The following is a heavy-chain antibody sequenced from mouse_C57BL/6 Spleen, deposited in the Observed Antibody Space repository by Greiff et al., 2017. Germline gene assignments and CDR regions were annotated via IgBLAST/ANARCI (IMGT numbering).Heavy chain of an antibody. V-gene: IGHV5-17*01. CDR2: ISSGSNNI. Sequence: EVQLVESGGGLVKPGGSLKLSCAASGFTFSDYGMHWVRQAPEQGLEWVAYISSGSNNIYYADTVKGRFTITRDNTKNTLFLQMTSLRSEDTAMYYGARVLGADWGQGTLVTVSS. J-gene: IGHJ3*01. CDR3: ARVLGAD. CDR1: GFTFSDYG.